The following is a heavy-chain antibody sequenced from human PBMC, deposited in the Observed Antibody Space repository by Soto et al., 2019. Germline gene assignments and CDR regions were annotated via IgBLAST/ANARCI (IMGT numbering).Heavy chain of an antibody. Sequence: SETLSLTCTVIGGSIRSPNFSWSWIRQHPGKGPEWIGNIYYNGTTTYSPSLESRVTISVDPSKNQFSLKLKSVTAADTAVYYCARVRGVTYFDYWGQGTLVTVSS. J-gene: IGHJ4*02. CDR3: ARVRGVTYFDY. CDR1: GGSIRSPNFS. V-gene: IGHV4-30-4*08. CDR2: IYYNGTT. D-gene: IGHD3-10*01.